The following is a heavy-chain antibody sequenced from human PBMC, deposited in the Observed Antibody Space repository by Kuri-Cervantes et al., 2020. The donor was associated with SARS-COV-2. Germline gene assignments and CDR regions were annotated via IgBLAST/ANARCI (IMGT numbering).Heavy chain of an antibody. V-gene: IGHV4-30-4*08. CDR2: TYYSETT. Sequence: SETLSPTCNVSGGSLSSGDYYWSWILQPPGNGLEWIGYTYYSETTYYNPSLKSRVTISVETSKNEYSLKLSSVTAADTAVYYCAKGYYYYMDVWGKGTTVTVSS. CDR1: GGSLSSGDYY. J-gene: IGHJ6*03. CDR3: AKGYYYYMDV.